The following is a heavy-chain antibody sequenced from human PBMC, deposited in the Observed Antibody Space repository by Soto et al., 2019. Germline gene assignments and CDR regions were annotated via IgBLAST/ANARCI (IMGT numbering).Heavy chain of an antibody. V-gene: IGHV3-11*01. J-gene: IGHJ6*02. D-gene: IGHD3-10*01. Sequence: QVQLVESGGGLVKPGGSLRLSCAASGFTFSDYYMSWIRQAPGKGLEWVSYISSSGSTIYYADSVKGRFTISRDNSKNSLYQQTNSLRAEDTAVYYCASLYGSGSYFGYYDGMDVWGQGTTVTVSS. CDR2: ISSSGSTI. CDR3: ASLYGSGSYFGYYDGMDV. CDR1: GFTFSDYY.